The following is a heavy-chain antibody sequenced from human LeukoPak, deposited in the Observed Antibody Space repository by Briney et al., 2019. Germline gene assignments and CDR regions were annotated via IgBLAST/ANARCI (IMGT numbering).Heavy chain of an antibody. D-gene: IGHD1-26*01. CDR1: GFTFSSYA. V-gene: IGHV3-23*01. CDR3: ARDLGGSYYGIGPGDAFDI. CDR2: ISGSGGST. J-gene: IGHJ3*02. Sequence: GGSLRLSCAASGFTFSSYAMSWVRQAPGKGLEWVSAISGSGGSTYYADSVKGRFTISRDNSKNTLYLQMNSLRAEDTAVYYCARDLGGSYYGIGPGDAFDIWGQGTMVTVSS.